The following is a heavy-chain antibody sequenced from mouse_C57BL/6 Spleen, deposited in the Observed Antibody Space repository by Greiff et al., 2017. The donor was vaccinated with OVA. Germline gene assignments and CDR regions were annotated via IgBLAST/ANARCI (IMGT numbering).Heavy chain of an antibody. D-gene: IGHD1-1*01. CDR3: ARTTTVVAPY. Sequence: QVQLKQSGPELVKPGASVKISCKASGYAFSSSWMNWVKQRPGKGLEWIGRIYPGDGDTNYNGKFKGKATLTADKSSSTAYMQLSSLTSEDSAVYFCARTTTVVAPYWGQGTSVTVSS. CDR2: IYPGDGDT. CDR1: GYAFSSSW. V-gene: IGHV1-82*01. J-gene: IGHJ4*01.